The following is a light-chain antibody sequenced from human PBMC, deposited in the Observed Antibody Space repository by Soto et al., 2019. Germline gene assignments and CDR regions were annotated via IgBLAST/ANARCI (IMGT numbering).Light chain of an antibody. CDR2: GNS. CDR1: SSNIGAGYD. J-gene: IGLJ2*01. V-gene: IGLV1-40*01. Sequence: QAVVTQPPSVSGAPGQRVTISCTGSSSNIGAGYDVPWYQQLPGTAPKLLIYGNSNRPSGVPDRFSGSKSGTSASLAITGLQAEDEADYYCQSYDSSLSVVVFGGGTKVTVL. CDR3: QSYDSSLSVVV.